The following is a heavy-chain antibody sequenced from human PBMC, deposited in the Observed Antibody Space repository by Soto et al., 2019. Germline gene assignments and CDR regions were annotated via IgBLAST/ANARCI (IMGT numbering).Heavy chain of an antibody. J-gene: IGHJ4*02. V-gene: IGHV4-4*02. CDR3: ARVLSSLDEHFAY. Sequence: SETLSLTCAVSGDSISGSQWWSWVRLPPGKGLEWIGEISHTGTTNYNPSLKSRVTMSEDKPKNQFSLNLTSVTAADTAVYYFARVLSSLDEHFAYRGQGT. D-gene: IGHD2-2*01. CDR1: GDSISGSQW. CDR2: ISHTGTT.